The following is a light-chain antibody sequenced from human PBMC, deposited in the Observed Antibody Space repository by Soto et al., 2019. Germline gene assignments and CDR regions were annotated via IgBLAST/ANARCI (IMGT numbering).Light chain of an antibody. CDR3: QQRSNWPYT. Sequence: EIVLTQSPATLSLSPGERATLSCRASQSVSSYLAWYQQKLGQAPRLLIYDASNRATGIPARFSGSGSGTDFTLTISSLEPEDIAVYYCQQRSNWPYTFGQGTKLEIK. CDR2: DAS. CDR1: QSVSSY. V-gene: IGKV3-11*01. J-gene: IGKJ2*01.